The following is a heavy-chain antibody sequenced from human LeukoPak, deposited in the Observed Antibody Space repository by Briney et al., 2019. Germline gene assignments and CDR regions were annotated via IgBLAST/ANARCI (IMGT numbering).Heavy chain of an antibody. CDR2: IYYSGST. D-gene: IGHD6-13*01. Sequence: SETLSLTCTVSGGSISSSSYYWGWIRQPPGKGLEWIGSIYYSGSTYYNPSLKSRVTISVDTFKNQFSLKLTSVAAADTAVYYCARSRRSWSTFDYWGQGTLVTVSS. V-gene: IGHV4-39*07. CDR3: ARSRRSWSTFDY. J-gene: IGHJ4*02. CDR1: GGSISSSSYY.